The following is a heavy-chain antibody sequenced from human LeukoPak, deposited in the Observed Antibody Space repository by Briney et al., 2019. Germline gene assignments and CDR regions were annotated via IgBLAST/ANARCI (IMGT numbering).Heavy chain of an antibody. CDR2: IYHSGST. D-gene: IGHD1-14*01. Sequence: SETLSLTCTVSGYSISSGYYWGWIRQPPGKGLEWIGSIYHSGSTYYNPSLKSRVTISVDTSKNQFSLKLSSVTAADTAVYYCARVTPRGYYYMDVWGKGTTVTVSS. V-gene: IGHV4-38-2*02. J-gene: IGHJ6*03. CDR1: GYSISSGYY. CDR3: ARVTPRGYYYMDV.